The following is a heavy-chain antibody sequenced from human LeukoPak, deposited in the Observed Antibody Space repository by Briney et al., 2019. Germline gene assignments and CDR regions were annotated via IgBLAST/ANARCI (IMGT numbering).Heavy chain of an antibody. CDR3: AREEDCSGGICYLGNAFDI. J-gene: IGHJ3*02. Sequence: PSETLSLTCAVHGGSFRGYYWSWIRQPPGKGLEWIGEINHSGSTNYNASLKSRVTISVDTSKNQFSLKLSSVTAADTAVYYCAREEDCSGGICYLGNAFDIWGQGTMVTVSS. CDR1: GGSFRGYY. D-gene: IGHD2-15*01. CDR2: INHSGST. V-gene: IGHV4-34*01.